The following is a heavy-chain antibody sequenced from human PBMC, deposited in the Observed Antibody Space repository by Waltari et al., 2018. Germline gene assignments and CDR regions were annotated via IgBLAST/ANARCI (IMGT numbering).Heavy chain of an antibody. J-gene: IGHJ4*02. CDR3: ARDSSILDY. V-gene: IGHV3-21*01. D-gene: IGHD3-3*02. CDR2: ISSISNYI. CDR1: GFTFSSHS. Sequence: EVQLVESGGGLVKPGGSLRLSCAASGFTFSSHSMNWVRQAPGKGREWVSSISSISNYIYYADSVKGRFTIARDNAKNSLYLQMNSLRADDTAVYYCARDSSILDYWGQGTLVTVSS.